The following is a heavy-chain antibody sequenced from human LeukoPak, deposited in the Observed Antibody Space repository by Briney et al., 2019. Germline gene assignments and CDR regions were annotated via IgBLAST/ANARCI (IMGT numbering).Heavy chain of an antibody. V-gene: IGHV1-24*01. Sequence: GASVKVSCKVSGYTLTELSMHWVRQAPGKGLEWMGGFDPEDGETIYAQKFQGRVTMTEDTSTDTAYMELSSLRSEDTAVYYCATSGLAAAAPLYYYYYGVDVWGQGTTVTVSS. CDR1: GYTLTELS. CDR3: ATSGLAAAAPLYYYYYGVDV. CDR2: FDPEDGET. J-gene: IGHJ6*02. D-gene: IGHD6-13*01.